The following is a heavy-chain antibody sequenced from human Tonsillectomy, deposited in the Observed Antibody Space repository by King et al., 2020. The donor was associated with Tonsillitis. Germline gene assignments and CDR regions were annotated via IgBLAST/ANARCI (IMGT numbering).Heavy chain of an antibody. CDR1: GGSFSGYY. CDR3: ARGGYTYAYRNDAFDI. V-gene: IGHV4-34*01. CDR2: INHSGST. Sequence: VQLQQWGAGLLKPSETLSLTCAVYGGSFSGYYWSWILQSPGKGLEWVGEINHSGSTNYNPSLKSRVHISVETSKNHFSLQQSSVTAADTAVYYCARGGYTYAYRNDAFDIWGQGTMVTVSS. D-gene: IGHD3-16*01. J-gene: IGHJ3*02.